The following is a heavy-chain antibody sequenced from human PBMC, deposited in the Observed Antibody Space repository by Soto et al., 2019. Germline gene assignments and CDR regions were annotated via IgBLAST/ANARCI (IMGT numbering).Heavy chain of an antibody. CDR1: GGSISSSSYY. CDR3: ARHGQCTNGVCYTYYYDSSGYQFDY. Sequence: SETLSLTCTVSGGSISSSSYYWGWIRQPPGKGLEWIGIIYYSGSTYYNPSLKSRVTISVDTSKNQFSLKLSSVTAADTAVYYCARHGQCTNGVCYTYYYDSSGYQFDYWGQGTLVTVSS. V-gene: IGHV4-39*01. D-gene: IGHD2-8*01. CDR2: IYYSGST. J-gene: IGHJ4*02.